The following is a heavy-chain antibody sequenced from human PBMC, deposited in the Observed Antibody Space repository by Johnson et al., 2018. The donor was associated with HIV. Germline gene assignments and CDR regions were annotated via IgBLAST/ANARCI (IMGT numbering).Heavy chain of an antibody. J-gene: IGHJ3*02. CDR3: AKEYSSPYGDYDGDAFDI. D-gene: IGHD4-17*01. CDR1: GFSFSTYG. Sequence: QVQLVESGGGVVQTWRSLRLSCASSGFSFSTYGMHWVRQAPGKGLEWVANIKQDGSNKYYADSVKGRFTISRDNSKNTLYLQMNSLRAEDTAVYYCAKEYSSPYGDYDGDAFDIWGQGTMVTVSS. V-gene: IGHV3-30*02. CDR2: IKQDGSNK.